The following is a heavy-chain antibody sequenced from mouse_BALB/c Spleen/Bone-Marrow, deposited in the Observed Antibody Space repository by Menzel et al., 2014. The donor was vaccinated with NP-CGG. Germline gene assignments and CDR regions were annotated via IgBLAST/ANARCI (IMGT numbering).Heavy chain of an antibody. D-gene: IGHD3-1*01. V-gene: IGHV1-67*01. J-gene: IGHJ4*01. CDR3: ARDVRAPWYAMDY. CDR1: GYTFTDYA. CDR2: ISTYNGNT. Sequence: VQLQQSGPEVVRPGVSVKISCKGSGYTFTDYAMHWVKQSHAKSLEWIGVISTYNGNTNYNQKFKGKATMTVDKSSSTAYMELARLTAEDSSYYSCARDVRAPWYAMDYWGQGTSVTVSS.